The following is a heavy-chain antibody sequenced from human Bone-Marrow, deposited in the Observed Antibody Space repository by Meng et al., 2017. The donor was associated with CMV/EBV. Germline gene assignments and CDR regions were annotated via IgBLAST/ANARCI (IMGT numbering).Heavy chain of an antibody. Sequence: GGSLRLSCAASGFTVSSNYMSWVRQAPGKGLEWVSVIYSGGSTYYADSVKGRFTISRDNSKNTLYLQMNSLRAEDTAVYYCAIVTISEGWFDPWGQGTLVTVSS. D-gene: IGHD3-3*01. J-gene: IGHJ5*02. CDR2: IYSGGST. CDR3: AIVTISEGWFDP. V-gene: IGHV3-53*01. CDR1: GFTVSSNY.